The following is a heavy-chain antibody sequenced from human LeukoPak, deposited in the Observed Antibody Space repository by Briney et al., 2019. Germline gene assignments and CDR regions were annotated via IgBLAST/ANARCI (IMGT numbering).Heavy chain of an antibody. J-gene: IGHJ4*02. CDR2: INHSGST. V-gene: IGHV4-34*01. CDR1: GGSFSGYY. CDR3: ARSGTTVTADY. Sequence: SETLSLTCAVYGGSFSGYYWSWIRQPPGKGLEWIGEINHSGSTNYNPSLQSRVTISVDTSKNQFSQKLGSGTAADTVVYYCARSGTTVTADYGGKGTLVTVSS. D-gene: IGHD4-17*01.